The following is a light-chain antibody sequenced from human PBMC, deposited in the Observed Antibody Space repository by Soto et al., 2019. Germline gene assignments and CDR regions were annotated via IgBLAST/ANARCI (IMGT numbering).Light chain of an antibody. V-gene: IGLV6-57*02. CDR2: EDK. J-gene: IGLJ2*01. CDR1: SGRIATNY. Sequence: NFMLTQPHSVSESPGKTVTISCTGSSGRIATNYVQWYQQRPGSASTTVIYEDKQRPSGVPDRFSGSIDSSSNSASLTISGLKTEDEADYYCQPYDSDNFVVFGGGTKLTVL. CDR3: QPYDSDNFVV.